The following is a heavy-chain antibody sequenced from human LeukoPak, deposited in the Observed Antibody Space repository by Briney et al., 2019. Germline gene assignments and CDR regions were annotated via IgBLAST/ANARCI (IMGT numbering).Heavy chain of an antibody. CDR3: ARTRPTFLTGFFDY. D-gene: IGHD3-9*01. J-gene: IGHJ4*02. V-gene: IGHV4-59*01. CDR2: IYTTGST. Sequence: PSETLSLTCAVSGGSISTYYWSWIRQPPGRGLEWIGYIYTTGSTNYNPSLKSRVTISVDTSKNQFSLRLSPVTAADTAVYYCARTRPTFLTGFFDYWGQGTLVTVSS. CDR1: GGSISTYY.